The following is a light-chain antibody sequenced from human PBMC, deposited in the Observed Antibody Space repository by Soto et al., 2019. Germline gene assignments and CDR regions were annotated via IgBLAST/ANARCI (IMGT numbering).Light chain of an antibody. CDR3: QQSYSTLVT. CDR2: AAS. J-gene: IGKJ3*01. V-gene: IGKV1-39*01. Sequence: DIQMTQSPSSLSESVGDRVTITCRASQSISSYLNWYQQKPGKAPKLLIYAASSLQSVVPSRFSGSGSGTDFTLTISSLQPEDFATYYCQQSYSTLVTFGPGTKVDIK. CDR1: QSISSY.